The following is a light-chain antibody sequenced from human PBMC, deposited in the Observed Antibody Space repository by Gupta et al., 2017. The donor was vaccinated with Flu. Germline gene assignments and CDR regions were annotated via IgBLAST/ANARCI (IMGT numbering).Light chain of an antibody. CDR2: KAS. CDR1: QSISSW. J-gene: IGKJ4*01. Sequence: GDRVTITCRASQSISSWLAWYQQKPGKAPDLLIHKASSLESGVPSRFSGSGSGTEFTLTSSSLQPDDFATYYCQQYDSYSLTFGGGTKVEIK. CDR3: QQYDSYSLT. V-gene: IGKV1-5*03.